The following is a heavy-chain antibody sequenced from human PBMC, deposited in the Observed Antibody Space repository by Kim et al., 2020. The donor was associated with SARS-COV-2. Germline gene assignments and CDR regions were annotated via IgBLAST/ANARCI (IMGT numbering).Heavy chain of an antibody. CDR1: GGTFSSYA. V-gene: IGHV1-69*13. Sequence: SVKVSCKASGGTFSSYAISWVRQAPGQGLEWMGGIIPIFGTANYAQKFQGRVTITADESTSTAYMELSSLRSEDTAVYYCAGPIAVAGSNYYYYGMDVWGQGTTVTVSS. J-gene: IGHJ6*02. CDR2: IIPIFGTA. D-gene: IGHD6-19*01. CDR3: AGPIAVAGSNYYYYGMDV.